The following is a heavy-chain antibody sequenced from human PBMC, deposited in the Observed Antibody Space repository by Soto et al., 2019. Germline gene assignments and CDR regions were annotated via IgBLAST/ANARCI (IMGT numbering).Heavy chain of an antibody. CDR1: VGPLATLG. CDR2: TIPIFATP. D-gene: IGHD3-10*01. Sequence: QMQLVQSGAEVKNPGPPVKLPCKACVGPLATLGIPRLQRAPDQLVEGSGGTIPIFATPHYAEKFRDRLTITADATSTAYMELTSLSSEDTATYYCARDREDGSGTKYNWFDSWGQGTLVTVSS. CDR3: ARDREDGSGTKYNWFDS. V-gene: IGHV1-69*01. J-gene: IGHJ5*01.